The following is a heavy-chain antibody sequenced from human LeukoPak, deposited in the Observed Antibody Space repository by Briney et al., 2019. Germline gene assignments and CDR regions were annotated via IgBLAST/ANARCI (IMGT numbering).Heavy chain of an antibody. CDR3: ARENEPAARSFNY. V-gene: IGHV4-4*07. Sequence: SETQSLTCTVSGGSISTYYWSWIRQPAGKGLEWIGRIYTSGSSNYNTPLKSRVTMSVDTSKNQFSLKLSSVTAADTAVYYCARENEPAARSFNYWGQGTLVTVSS. CDR2: IYTSGSS. CDR1: GGSISTYY. D-gene: IGHD6-6*01. J-gene: IGHJ4*02.